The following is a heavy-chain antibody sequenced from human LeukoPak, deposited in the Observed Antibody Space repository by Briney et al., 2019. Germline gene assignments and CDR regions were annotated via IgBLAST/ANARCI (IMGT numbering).Heavy chain of an antibody. CDR3: ARDISWFGTNWFDP. V-gene: IGHV4-61*02. Sequence: SETLSLTCTVSGYSISSSYYWSWTRQPAGKGLEWIGRIYTSGSTNYNPSLKSRVTISVDTSKNQFSLKLSSVTAADTAVYYCARDISWFGTNWFDPWGQGTLVTVSS. CDR1: GYSISSSYY. D-gene: IGHD3-10*01. CDR2: IYTSGST. J-gene: IGHJ5*02.